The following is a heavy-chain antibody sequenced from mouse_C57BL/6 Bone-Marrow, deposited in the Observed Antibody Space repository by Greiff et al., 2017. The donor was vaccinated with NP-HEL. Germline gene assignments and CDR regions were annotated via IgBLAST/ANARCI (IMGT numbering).Heavy chain of an antibody. J-gene: IGHJ1*03. V-gene: IGHV5-9*01. CDR1: GFTFSSYT. CDR2: ISGGGGNT. Sequence: EVKLVESGGGLVKPGGSLKLSCAASGFTFSSYTMSWVRQTPEKRLEWVATISGGGGNTYYPDSVKGRFTISRDNAKNTLYLQMSSLRSEDTALYYCASITTVSRYFDVWGTGTTVTVSS. CDR3: ASITTVSRYFDV. D-gene: IGHD1-1*01.